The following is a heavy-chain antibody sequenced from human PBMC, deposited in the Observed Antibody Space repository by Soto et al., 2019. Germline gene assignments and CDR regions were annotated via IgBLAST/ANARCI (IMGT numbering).Heavy chain of an antibody. Sequence: GESLKISCKGSGYSFTSYWISWVRQMPGKGLEWMGRIDPSDSYTNYSPSFQGHVTISADKSISTAYLQWSSLKASVTAMYYCAIVVTAMVRGVPHYYYGMDVWGQGTRVTVSS. CDR3: AIVVTAMVRGVPHYYYGMDV. J-gene: IGHJ6*02. CDR1: GYSFTSYW. V-gene: IGHV5-10-1*01. CDR2: IDPSDSYT. D-gene: IGHD3-10*01.